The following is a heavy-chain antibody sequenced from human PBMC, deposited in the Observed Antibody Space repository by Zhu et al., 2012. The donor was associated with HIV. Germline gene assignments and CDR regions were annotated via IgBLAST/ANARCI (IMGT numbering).Heavy chain of an antibody. Sequence: QVQLQESGPGLVKPSQTLSLTCTVSGGSISSGDYYWSWVRQSPVRGLEWIGYIYYSGTTYYIPSLKSRVTISVDTSKNQFSLKLTSVTAADTAMYYCARKSVELLSAFDIWGQGTMVTVSS. D-gene: IGHD1-7*01. J-gene: IGHJ3*02. V-gene: IGHV4-30-4*08. CDR1: GGSISSGDYY. CDR2: IYYSGTT. CDR3: ARKSVELLSAFDI.